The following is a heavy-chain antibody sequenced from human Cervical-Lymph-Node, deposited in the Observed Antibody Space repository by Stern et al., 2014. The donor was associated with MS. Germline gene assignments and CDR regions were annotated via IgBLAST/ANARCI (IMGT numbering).Heavy chain of an antibody. CDR1: GYSFTSYW. J-gene: IGHJ6*02. CDR2: IYPGHSDP. Sequence: VQLVQSGAEVEKPGESLKISCEGSGYSFTSYWIAWVRQMPGKGLEWMGVIYPGHSDPRYSPSFQGQVTISADKSISTVYLQWSSLKASDTAMYYCARVGGINGMDVWGQGTTVTVSS. D-gene: IGHD3-16*01. CDR3: ARVGGINGMDV. V-gene: IGHV5-51*01.